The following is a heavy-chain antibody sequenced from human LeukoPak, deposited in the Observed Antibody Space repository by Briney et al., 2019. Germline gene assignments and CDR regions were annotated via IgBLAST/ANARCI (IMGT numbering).Heavy chain of an antibody. J-gene: IGHJ3*02. CDR2: ISWNSGSI. V-gene: IGHV3-9*01. CDR3: AKGDDMVAATGAFDI. D-gene: IGHD2-15*01. CDR1: GFTFDDYA. Sequence: GRSLRLSCAASGFTFDDYAMHWVRQAPGKGLEWVSGISWNSGSIGYADSVKGRFTISRDNAKNSLYLQMSSLRAEDTALYYCAKGDDMVAATGAFDIWGQGTMVTVSS.